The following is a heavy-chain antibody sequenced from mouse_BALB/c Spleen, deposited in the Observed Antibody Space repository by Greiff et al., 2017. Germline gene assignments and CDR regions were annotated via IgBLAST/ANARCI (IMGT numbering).Heavy chain of an antibody. CDR1: GFTFSSYY. V-gene: IGHV5-6-2*01. J-gene: IGHJ4*01. Sequence: EVKVVESGGGLVKLGGSLKLSCAASGFTFSSYYMSWVRQTPEKRLELVAAINSNGGSTYYPDTVKGRFTISRDNAKNTLYLQMSSLKSEDTALYYCARHPYGTFYAMDYWGQGTSVTVSS. D-gene: IGHD1-1*01. CDR2: INSNGGST. CDR3: ARHPYGTFYAMDY.